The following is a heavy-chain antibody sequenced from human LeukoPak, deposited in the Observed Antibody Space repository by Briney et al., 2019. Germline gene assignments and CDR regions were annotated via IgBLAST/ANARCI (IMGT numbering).Heavy chain of an antibody. CDR1: GGSISSSSYY. D-gene: IGHD3-10*01. CDR2: IYYSGST. V-gene: IGHV4-39*01. CDR3: ARLPPPRRGVHDY. Sequence: SETLSLTCTASGGSISSSSYYWGWIRQPPGKGLEWIGSIYYSGSTYYNPSLKSRVTISVDTSKNQFSLKLSSVTAADTAVYYCARLPPPRRGVHDYWGQGTLVTVSS. J-gene: IGHJ4*02.